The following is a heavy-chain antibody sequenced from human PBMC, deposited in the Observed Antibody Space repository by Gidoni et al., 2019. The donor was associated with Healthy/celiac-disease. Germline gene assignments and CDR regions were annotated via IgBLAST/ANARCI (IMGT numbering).Heavy chain of an antibody. Sequence: EVQLVQSGAEVKKPGESLKISCKGSGYSFTSYWICWVRQMPGKGLEWMGIIYPGDSDTRYSPSFQGQVTISADKSISTAYLQWSSLKASDTAMYYCARQAVGYCSSTSCSINWFDPWGQGTLVTVSS. J-gene: IGHJ5*02. CDR1: GYSFTSYW. CDR2: IYPGDSDT. V-gene: IGHV5-51*01. CDR3: ARQAVGYCSSTSCSINWFDP. D-gene: IGHD2-2*01.